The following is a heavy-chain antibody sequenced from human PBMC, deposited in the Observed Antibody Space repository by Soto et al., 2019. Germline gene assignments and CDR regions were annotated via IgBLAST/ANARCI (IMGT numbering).Heavy chain of an antibody. CDR1: GYTFTSYY. Sequence: ASVKVSCNASGYTFTSYYMHWVRQAPGQGLEWMGIINTSGGSTSYAQKFQGRVTMTRDTYTSTVYMELSSLRSEDTAVYYCARDQRTADYWGQGTLVTVSS. J-gene: IGHJ4*02. CDR2: INTSGGST. V-gene: IGHV1-46*03. CDR3: ARDQRTADY.